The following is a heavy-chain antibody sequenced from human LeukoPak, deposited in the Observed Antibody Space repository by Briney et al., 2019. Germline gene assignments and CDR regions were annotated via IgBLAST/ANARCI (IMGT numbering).Heavy chain of an antibody. CDR1: GGTFSSDT. J-gene: IGHJ3*02. D-gene: IGHD2-2*01. CDR2: IIPILGIA. V-gene: IGHV1-69*04. Sequence: SVKVSCKASGGTFSSDTISWVRQAPGQGLEWMGRIIPILGIANYAQKFQGRVTITADKSTSTAYMELSSLRSEDTAVYYCARDRSIVPAATDDAFDIWGQGTMFTVSS. CDR3: ARDRSIVPAATDDAFDI.